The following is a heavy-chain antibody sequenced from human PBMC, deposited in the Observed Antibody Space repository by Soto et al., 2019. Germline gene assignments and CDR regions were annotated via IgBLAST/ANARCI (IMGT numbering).Heavy chain of an antibody. Sequence: QVQLQESGPGLVKPSETLSLTCTVSGGSVSSGSYYWSWIRQPPGKGLEWIGYIYYSGSTNYNPSLKSRVTISVDTSKNQFSLKLSSVTAADTAVYYCARTDIVLMVYAPWGQGTLVTVSS. V-gene: IGHV4-61*01. CDR2: IYYSGST. CDR3: ARTDIVLMVYAP. CDR1: GGSVSSGSYY. D-gene: IGHD2-8*01. J-gene: IGHJ5*02.